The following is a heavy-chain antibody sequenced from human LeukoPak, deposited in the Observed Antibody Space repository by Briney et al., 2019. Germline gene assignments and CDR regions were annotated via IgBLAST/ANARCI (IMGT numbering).Heavy chain of an antibody. V-gene: IGHV3-7*01. Sequence: GGSLRLSCAASGFTFSSYWMSWVRQAPGKGLEWVANIKQDGSDKYYVDSMKGRFTIFRDNAKNSLYLQMNSLRAEDTAVYYCARGVFSSGWYPDYFDYWGQGTLVTVSS. CDR2: IKQDGSDK. CDR3: ARGVFSSGWYPDYFDY. CDR1: GFTFSSYW. J-gene: IGHJ4*02. D-gene: IGHD6-19*01.